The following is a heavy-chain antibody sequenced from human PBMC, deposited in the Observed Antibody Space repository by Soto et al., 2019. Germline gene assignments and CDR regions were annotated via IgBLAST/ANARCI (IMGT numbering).Heavy chain of an antibody. D-gene: IGHD3-3*01. CDR3: ARIKIVGILTYYMDV. V-gene: IGHV4-39*01. J-gene: IGHJ6*03. CDR1: GDSISTSSSYY. CDR2: MYYSGST. Sequence: QLQLQESGPGLVKPSETLSLSCTVSGDSISTSSSYYWGWIRQPPGKGLEWIANMYYSGSTYYNPSLKSRVTISLETSKNQFSLKLSSVTAADTAVYYFARIKIVGILTYYMDVWGKGTTVTVSS.